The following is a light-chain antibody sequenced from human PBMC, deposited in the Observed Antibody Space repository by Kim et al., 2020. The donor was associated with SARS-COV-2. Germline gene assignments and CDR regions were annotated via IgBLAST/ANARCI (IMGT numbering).Light chain of an antibody. V-gene: IGLV3-19*01. CDR1: SLRRYY. CDR2: GKN. J-gene: IGLJ2*01. Sequence: SSELTQDPAVSVASGQTVRITCQGDSLRRYYASWYQQKPGQAPVLVIYGKNNRPSGIPDRFSGSSSGNTASLTITGAQAEEEADYYCKSRDSSGKVVFGG. CDR3: KSRDSSGKVV.